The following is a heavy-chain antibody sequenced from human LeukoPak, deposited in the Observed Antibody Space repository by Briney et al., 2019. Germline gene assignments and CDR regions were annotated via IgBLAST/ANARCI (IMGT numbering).Heavy chain of an antibody. V-gene: IGHV4-34*01. CDR2: INHSGST. D-gene: IGHD6-13*01. CDR1: GGSFSGYY. CDR3: ARAPALIAAAANYYMDV. Sequence: SETLSLTCAVYGGSFSGYYWSWIRQPPGKGLEWIGEINHSGSTNCNPSLKSRVTISVDTSKNQFSLKLSSVTAADTAVYYCARAPALIAAAANYYMDVWGKGTTVTVSS. J-gene: IGHJ6*03.